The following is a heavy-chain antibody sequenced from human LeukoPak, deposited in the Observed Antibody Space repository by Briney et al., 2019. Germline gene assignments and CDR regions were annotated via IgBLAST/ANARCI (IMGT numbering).Heavy chain of an antibody. CDR2: ISSNGGST. CDR1: GVAFGRNV. V-gene: IGHV3-64D*09. D-gene: IGHD3-22*01. CDR3: VKTPQYYYDSSGFYSN. Sequence: GPPIPFFSRTGVAFGRNVDHGGRRVIGKRLEYVSAISSNGGSTYYVDSVKGRFTISRDNSKNTLYLQMSSLRAEDTAVYYCVKTPQYYYDSSGFYSNWGQGTLVTVSS. J-gene: IGHJ4*02.